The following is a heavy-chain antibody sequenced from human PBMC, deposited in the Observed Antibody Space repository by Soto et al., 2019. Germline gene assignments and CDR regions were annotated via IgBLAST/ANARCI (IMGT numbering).Heavy chain of an antibody. CDR3: ARVEGYMYGYRGDGMDV. D-gene: IGHD5-18*01. Sequence: GDSLKISCKGSGYTFTNYWIGWVRQVPGKGLEWMGIIHPGDSDTRYSPSFQGQVTISADKSNNTAHLQWSSLKASDTAMYYCARVEGYMYGYRGDGMDVWGQGTTVTVSS. V-gene: IGHV5-51*01. CDR1: GYTFTNYW. J-gene: IGHJ6*02. CDR2: IHPGDSDT.